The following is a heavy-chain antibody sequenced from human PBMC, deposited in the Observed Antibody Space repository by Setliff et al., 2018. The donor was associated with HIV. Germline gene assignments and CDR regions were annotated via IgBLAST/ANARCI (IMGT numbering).Heavy chain of an antibody. D-gene: IGHD3-22*01. CDR1: GVSIRTYY. Sequence: PSETLSLTCTVSGVSIRTYYWSWVRQVPGKGLEWIGDTYYGGSTDYNKYNPSLKRRVTTSVDTSKNQFSLKVTSVTAADTAVYYCARGHFYDSNGYYLRAFDIWGQGTMVTVSS. V-gene: IGHV4-59*12. CDR2: TYYGGSTDYN. CDR3: ARGHFYDSNGYYLRAFDI. J-gene: IGHJ3*02.